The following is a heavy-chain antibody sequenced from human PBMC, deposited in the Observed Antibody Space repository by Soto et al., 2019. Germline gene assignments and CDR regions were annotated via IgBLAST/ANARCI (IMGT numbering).Heavy chain of an antibody. CDR2: SNHSGST. Sequence: QVQLQQWGAGLLKSSETLSLTCAVYVVSFSGYYWTWIRQPPGKGLEWIGESNHSGSTKYNPSLTSRVSISVDTSKSQFSLKLRSVTAADTAVYYCARRTGTCWFFDYWGQGTLVTVSS. CDR1: VVSFSGYY. V-gene: IGHV4-34*01. D-gene: IGHD3-9*01. CDR3: ARRTGTCWFFDY. J-gene: IGHJ4*02.